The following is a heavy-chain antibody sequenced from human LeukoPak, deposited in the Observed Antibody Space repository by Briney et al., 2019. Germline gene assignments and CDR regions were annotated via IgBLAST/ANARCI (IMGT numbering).Heavy chain of an antibody. V-gene: IGHV5-51*01. CDR1: GYSFTSYW. CDR2: IYAGDSDT. D-gene: IGHD2-15*01. Sequence: GESLKISCKGSGYSFTSYWIGWVRQMPGKGLEWMGIIYAGDSDTRYSPSFQGPVTISADTSIRTGCPQWSSRKASDTAMYYCASLQTTPIIVVLGGSDPWGKGTLVPSPQ. CDR3: ASLQTTPIIVVLGGSDP. J-gene: IGHJ5*02.